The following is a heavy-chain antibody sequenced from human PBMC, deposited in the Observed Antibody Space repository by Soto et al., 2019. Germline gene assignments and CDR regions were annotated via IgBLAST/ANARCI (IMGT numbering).Heavy chain of an antibody. CDR3: ASGPPYYYDSSGYYIDAFDI. CDR1: GYTFTSYD. D-gene: IGHD3-22*01. J-gene: IGHJ3*02. Sequence: ASVKVSCKASGYTFTSYDINWVRQATGQGLEWMGWMNPNSGNTGYAQKFQGRVTMTRNTSISTAYMELSSLRSEDTAVYYCASGPPYYYDSSGYYIDAFDIWGQGTMVTVSS. V-gene: IGHV1-8*01. CDR2: MNPNSGNT.